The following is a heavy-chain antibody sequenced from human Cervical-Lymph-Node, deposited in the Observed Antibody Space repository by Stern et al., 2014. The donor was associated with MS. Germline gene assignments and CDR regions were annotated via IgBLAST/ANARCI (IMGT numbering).Heavy chain of an antibody. CDR2: ISPKTGSA. J-gene: IGHJ4*02. CDR1: GFTFTAYF. CDR3: ARDRGSYSDY. D-gene: IGHD1-26*01. Sequence: VQLVESGAEVEPPGASVKVSCKASGFTFTAYFLPWVRQAPGQGLEWMGWISPKTGSATYAQKFQDRVTMTRDTSINTGYMEVSSLRSDDTAVYYCARDRGSYSDYWGQGTLVAVSS. V-gene: IGHV1-2*02.